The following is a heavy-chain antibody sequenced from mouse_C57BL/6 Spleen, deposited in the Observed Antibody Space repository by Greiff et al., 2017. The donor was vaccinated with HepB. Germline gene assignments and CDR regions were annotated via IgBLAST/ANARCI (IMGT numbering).Heavy chain of an antibody. Sequence: QVQLQQSGAELVKPGASVKISCKASGYAFSSYWMNWVKQRPGKGLEWIGHIYPGDGDTNYNGKFKGKATLTADKSSSTAYMQLSSLTSEDSAVYFCARFITTVVAFDYWGQGTTLTVSS. CDR1: GYAFSSYW. CDR3: ARFITTVVAFDY. V-gene: IGHV1-80*01. J-gene: IGHJ2*01. D-gene: IGHD1-1*01. CDR2: IYPGDGDT.